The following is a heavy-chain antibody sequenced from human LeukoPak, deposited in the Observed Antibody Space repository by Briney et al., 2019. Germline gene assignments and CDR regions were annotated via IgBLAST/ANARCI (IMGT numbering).Heavy chain of an antibody. CDR2: IYSGGST. V-gene: IGHV4-59*01. CDR3: ARGSFIVGATIIDY. Sequence: SETLSLTCTVSGGSFNSYYWSWIRQPPGKGLEWIGYIYSGGSTNYNHSLKSRVTTSVDTSKNQFSLKLSSVTAADTAVYYCARGSFIVGATIIDYWGRGTLVTVSS. J-gene: IGHJ4*02. D-gene: IGHD1-26*01. CDR1: GGSFNSYY.